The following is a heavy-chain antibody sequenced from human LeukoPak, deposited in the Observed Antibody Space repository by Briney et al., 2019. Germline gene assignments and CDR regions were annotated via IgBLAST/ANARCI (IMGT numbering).Heavy chain of an antibody. CDR1: GFTFDDYA. CDR3: AKDPYPIVGATSYWYLDL. V-gene: IGHV3-9*01. J-gene: IGHJ2*01. Sequence: GRSLRLFCAASGFTFDDYAMHWVRQAPGKGLEWVSGISWNSGSIGYADSVKGRFTISRDNAKNSLYLQMNSLRAEDTALYYCAKDPYPIVGATSYWYLDLWGRGTLVTVSS. D-gene: IGHD1-26*01. CDR2: ISWNSGSI.